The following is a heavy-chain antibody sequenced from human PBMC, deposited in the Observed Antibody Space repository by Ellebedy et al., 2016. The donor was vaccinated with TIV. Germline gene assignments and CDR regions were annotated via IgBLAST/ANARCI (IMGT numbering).Heavy chain of an antibody. J-gene: IGHJ4*02. D-gene: IGHD2-15*01. CDR3: ARHISAVAATSALGRY. V-gene: IGHV3-7*01. CDR2: IKQDGSEK. CDR1: GFTFSSYW. Sequence: GGSLRLSCAASGFTFSSYWMSWVRQAPGKGLEWVANIKQDGSEKYYVDSVKGRFTISRDNAKNSLYLQMNSLRDEDTAVYYCARHISAVAATSALGRYWGQGTLVTVSS.